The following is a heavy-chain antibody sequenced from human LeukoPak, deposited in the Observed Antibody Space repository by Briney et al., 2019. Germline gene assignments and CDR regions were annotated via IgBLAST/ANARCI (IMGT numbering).Heavy chain of an antibody. Sequence: GGSLRLSCAASGFTFSSYGMHWVRQAPGKGLEWVAFIRYDGSNKYYADSVKGRFAISRDNSKNTLYLQMNSLRAEDTAVYYCAKDMGDYVWGSYRPDAFDIWGQGTMVTVSS. D-gene: IGHD3-16*02. J-gene: IGHJ3*02. V-gene: IGHV3-30*02. CDR2: IRYDGSNK. CDR3: AKDMGDYVWGSYRPDAFDI. CDR1: GFTFSSYG.